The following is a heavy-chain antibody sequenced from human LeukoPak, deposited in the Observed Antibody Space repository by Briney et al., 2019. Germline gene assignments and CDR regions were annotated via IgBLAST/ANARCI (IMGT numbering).Heavy chain of an antibody. CDR1: GGAISTSNYY. CDR2: SGST. V-gene: IGHV4-39*07. J-gene: IGHJ3*02. D-gene: IGHD3-10*01. CDR3: AKSNGYGLVDI. Sequence: SETLSLTCTVYGGAISTSNYYWGWIRQPPGKGLEWIGNSGSTYYSPSLRSRVTISLDTSRNQFSLKLNSVTAADTAVYYCAKSNGYGLVDIWGQGTMVTVSS.